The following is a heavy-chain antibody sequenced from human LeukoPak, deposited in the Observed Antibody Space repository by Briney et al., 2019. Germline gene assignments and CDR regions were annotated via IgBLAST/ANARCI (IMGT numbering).Heavy chain of an antibody. D-gene: IGHD3-10*01. J-gene: IGHJ5*02. CDR3: AILWFGALSTKGNWFDP. CDR2: IRYDGSNK. V-gene: IGHV3-30*02. Sequence: GGSLRLSCAASGFTFSSYGMHWVRQAPGKGLEWVSFIRYDGSNKYYADSVKGRFTISRDNAKNSLYLQMNSLRAEDTAVYYCAILWFGALSTKGNWFDPWVQGTLVTVSS. CDR1: GFTFSSYG.